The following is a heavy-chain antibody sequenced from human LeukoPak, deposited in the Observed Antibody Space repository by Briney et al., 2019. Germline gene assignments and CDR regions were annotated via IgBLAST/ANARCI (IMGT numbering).Heavy chain of an antibody. CDR2: IYYSGST. CDR1: GFTFSRYW. D-gene: IGHD5-18*01. Sequence: GSLRLSCVGSGFTFSRYWLNWVRQAPGKGLEWIGYIYYSGSTNYNPSLKSRVTISVDTSKNQFSLKLSSVTAADTAVYYCARDGSPRVDTAMVAPLRGYWGQGTLVTVSS. V-gene: IGHV4-59*01. J-gene: IGHJ4*02. CDR3: ARDGSPRVDTAMVAPLRGY.